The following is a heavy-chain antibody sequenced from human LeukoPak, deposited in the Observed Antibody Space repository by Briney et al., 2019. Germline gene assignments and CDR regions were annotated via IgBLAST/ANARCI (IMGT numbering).Heavy chain of an antibody. V-gene: IGHV5-51*01. CDR1: GYTFTSYW. CDR2: IYPDDSDT. D-gene: IGHD6-13*01. CDR3: ARKMGSSWHDAFDV. J-gene: IGHJ3*01. Sequence: GESLKISCEGSGYTFTSYWIAWVRQMPGKGLEWMGFIYPDDSDTRYSPSFQGQVTLSADKSISTAYLQWSSLKASDTATYFCARKMGSSWHDAFDVWGQGTVVTVSS.